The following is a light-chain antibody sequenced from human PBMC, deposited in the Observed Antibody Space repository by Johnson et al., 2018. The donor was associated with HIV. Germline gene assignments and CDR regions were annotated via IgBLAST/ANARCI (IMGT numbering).Light chain of an antibody. V-gene: IGLV1-51*02. J-gene: IGLJ1*01. CDR2: ENN. CDR3: GTWDSSLSAGPFYV. Sequence: QSVLTQPPSVSAAPGQKVTISCSGSSSNIGNNYVSWYQQLPGTAPKLLIYENNKRPSGIPDRFSGSKSGTSATLGITGLQTGDEADYYCGTWDSSLSAGPFYVLGTGTKVTVL. CDR1: SSNIGNNY.